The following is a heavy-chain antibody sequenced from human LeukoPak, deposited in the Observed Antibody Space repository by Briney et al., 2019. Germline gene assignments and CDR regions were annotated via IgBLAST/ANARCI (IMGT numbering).Heavy chain of an antibody. J-gene: IGHJ5*02. V-gene: IGHV4-4*09. CDR3: ARQFITGAIEVWFDP. D-gene: IGHD1-20*01. CDR2: IYTSGST. Sequence: PSETLSLTCTVSGGSISSYYWSWIRQPPGKGLEWIGYIYTSGSTNYNPSLKSRVTISADTSKNQFSLKLSSVTAADTAVYYCARQFITGAIEVWFDPWGQGTLVTVSS. CDR1: GGSISSYY.